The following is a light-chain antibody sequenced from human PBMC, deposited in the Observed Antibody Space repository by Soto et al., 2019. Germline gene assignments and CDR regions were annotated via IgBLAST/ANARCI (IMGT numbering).Light chain of an antibody. Sequence: DIQMTQSPSSLSASVGDRVIITCRTSQSISNYLNWYQHKPGKAPKVLISAASNLQSGVPSRFSGSGSGTVFTLTISSLQPEDFATYYCQQYNSYLWTFGQGTKVDIK. CDR1: QSISNY. CDR2: AAS. CDR3: QQYNSYLWT. V-gene: IGKV1-39*01. J-gene: IGKJ1*01.